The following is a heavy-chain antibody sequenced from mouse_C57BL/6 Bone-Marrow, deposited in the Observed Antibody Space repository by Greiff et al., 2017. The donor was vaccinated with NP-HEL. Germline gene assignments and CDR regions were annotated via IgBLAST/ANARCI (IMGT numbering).Heavy chain of an antibody. D-gene: IGHD4-1*01. J-gene: IGHJ2*01. CDR2: IDPSDSYT. Sequence: VQLQQPGAELVKPGASVKLSCKASGYTFTSYWMQWVKQRPGQGLEWIGEIDPSDSYTNYNQKFKGKATLTVDTSSSTAYMQRSSLTSEDSAVYYCARQELGREGGYWGQGTTLTVSS. CDR1: GYTFTSYW. V-gene: IGHV1-50*01. CDR3: ARQELGREGGY.